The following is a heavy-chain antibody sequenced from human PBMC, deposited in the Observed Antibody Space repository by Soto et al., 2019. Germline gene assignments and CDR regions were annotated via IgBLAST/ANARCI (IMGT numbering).Heavy chain of an antibody. CDR1: EFSISPYW. V-gene: IGHV3-7*03. D-gene: IGHD5-12*01. CDR3: VSDGDVSSGSDCFRHSIH. J-gene: IGHJ4*02. Sequence: GGSLRLSCVASEFSISPYWMSWVRQAPGKGLEWVANIKEDGSAARYVDSARDRFLISRDNTKNSLYLQMTNLRAEDTAIYYCVSDGDVSSGSDCFRHSIHWGPGILLTV. CDR2: IKEDGSAA.